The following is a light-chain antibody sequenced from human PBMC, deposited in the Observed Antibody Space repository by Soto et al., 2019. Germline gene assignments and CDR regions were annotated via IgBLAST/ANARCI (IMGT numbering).Light chain of an antibody. CDR1: SSDVGSYNR. J-gene: IGLJ3*02. CDR2: EVT. CDR3: TSYTRSRTWV. Sequence: QSALTQPPSVSGSPGQSVTISCTGTSSDVGSYNRVSWYQQPPGTAPKLMIYEVTNRPSGVPNRFSASKSGNTASLPISGRQAEDEADYYCTSYTRSRTWVFGGGTQLTVL. V-gene: IGLV2-18*02.